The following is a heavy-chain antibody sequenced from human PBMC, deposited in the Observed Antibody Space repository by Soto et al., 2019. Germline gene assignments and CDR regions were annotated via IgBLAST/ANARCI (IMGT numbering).Heavy chain of an antibody. CDR3: AKDLGRDILTGYYTALDAFDI. Sequence: EVQLLESGGGLVQPGGSLRLSCAASGFTFSSYAMSWVRQAPGKGLEWVSAISGSGGSTYYADSVKGRFTISRDNSKNTLYLKMNSLRAEDTAVYYCAKDLGRDILTGYYTALDAFDIWGQGTMVTVSS. CDR2: ISGSGGST. J-gene: IGHJ3*02. CDR1: GFTFSSYA. V-gene: IGHV3-23*01. D-gene: IGHD3-9*01.